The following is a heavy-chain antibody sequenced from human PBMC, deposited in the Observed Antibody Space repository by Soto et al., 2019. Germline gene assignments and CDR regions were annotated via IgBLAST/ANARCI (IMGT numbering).Heavy chain of an antibody. V-gene: IGHV1-69*02. CDR2: IIPILGIA. D-gene: IGHD4-17*01. CDR1: GGTFSSYT. J-gene: IGHJ5*02. Sequence: ASVKVSCKASGGTFSSYTISWVRQAPGQGLEWMGRIIPILGIANYAQKFQGRVTITADKSTSTAYMELSSLRSEDTAVYYCVRPRTRDYGDYIPEPGGKGTLVTVSS. CDR3: VRPRTRDYGDYIPEP.